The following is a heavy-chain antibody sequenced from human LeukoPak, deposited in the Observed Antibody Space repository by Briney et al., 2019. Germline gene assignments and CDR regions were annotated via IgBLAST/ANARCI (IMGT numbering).Heavy chain of an antibody. CDR1: GASISSSY. J-gene: IGHJ4*02. V-gene: IGHV4-59*01. D-gene: IGHD5-12*01. CDR2: IHHTDGT. Sequence: PSETLSLTCAVSGASISSSYWSWIRQPPGKGLEYIGYIHHTDGTNYKPSLKSRVTMALDKSKNQFSLKLSSVTAADTAIYYCTKVLRGYSDYGDWGQGTLVTVSS. CDR3: TKVLRGYSDYGD.